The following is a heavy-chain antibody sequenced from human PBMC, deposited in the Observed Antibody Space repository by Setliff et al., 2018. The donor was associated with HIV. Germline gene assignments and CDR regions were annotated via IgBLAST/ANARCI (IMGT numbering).Heavy chain of an antibody. D-gene: IGHD3-22*01. J-gene: IGHJ4*02. CDR2: TYYRSKWYN. V-gene: IGHV6-1*01. CDR3: AREIPYSYGGRGHPL. CDR1: GDSVSSNNAA. Sequence: TLSLTCAISGDSVSSNNAAWNWIRQSPLRGLEWLGRTYYRSKWYNNYAVSVKSRITINPDTSKNQFSLHLNSVTPDDTAVYYCAREIPYSYGGRGHPLWGQGTLVTVSS.